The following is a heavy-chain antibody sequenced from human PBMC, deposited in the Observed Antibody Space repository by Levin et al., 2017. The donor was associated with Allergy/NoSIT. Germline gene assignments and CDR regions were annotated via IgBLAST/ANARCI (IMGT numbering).Heavy chain of an antibody. CDR2: INPNSGGT. Sequence: GESLKISCKASGYTFTGYYMHWVRQAPGQGLEWMGWINPNSGGTNYAQKFQGRVTMTRDTSISTAYMELSRLRSDDTAVYYCAREWTGTTFDYWGQGTLVTVSS. J-gene: IGHJ4*02. V-gene: IGHV1-2*02. D-gene: IGHD1-1*01. CDR1: GYTFTGYY. CDR3: AREWTGTTFDY.